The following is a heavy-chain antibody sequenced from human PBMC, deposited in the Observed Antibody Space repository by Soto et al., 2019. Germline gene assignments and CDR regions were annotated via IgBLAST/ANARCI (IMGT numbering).Heavy chain of an antibody. J-gene: IGHJ4*02. D-gene: IGHD2-2*03. CDR3: AREGNLGRWIQPLDS. CDR2: IHYNGNT. Sequence: SETLSVTCTVSGEYISGYCWSWIRQNPGKGLEWIGNIHYNGNTKYSPSLKSRVTMSVDTSKNHFSLKLISVTTADTAVYFCAREGNLGRWIQPLDSWGQGTLVTVSS. CDR1: GEYISGYC. V-gene: IGHV4-59*01.